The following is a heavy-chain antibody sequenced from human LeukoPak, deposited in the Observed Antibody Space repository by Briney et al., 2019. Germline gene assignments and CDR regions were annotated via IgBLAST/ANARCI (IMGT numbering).Heavy chain of an antibody. V-gene: IGHV3-23*01. CDR1: GFTFSSYA. J-gene: IGHJ4*02. D-gene: IGHD2-15*01. CDR3: AKDVYIVVVAATDYFDY. Sequence: GGSLRLSCAASGFTFSSYAMSWVRQAPGKGLEWVSAISGSGGSTYYADSVKGRFTISRDNSKNTLYLQMNSLRAEDTAVYYCAKDVYIVVVAATDYFDYWGQGTLVTVSS. CDR2: ISGSGGST.